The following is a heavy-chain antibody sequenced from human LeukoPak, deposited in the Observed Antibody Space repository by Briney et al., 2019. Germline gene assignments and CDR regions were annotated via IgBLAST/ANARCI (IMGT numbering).Heavy chain of an antibody. CDR2: IYSGGTT. D-gene: IGHD3-10*01. V-gene: IGHV3-53*01. J-gene: IGHJ2*01. Sequence: GGSLRLSCAASGFTVSSYYMSWVRQAPGKGLEWVSVIYSGGTTHYADSVRGRFTISRDNSKNTLYLQMNSLRAEDTAVYYCARDFYGSGCHRYFDLWGRGTLVTVSS. CDR3: ARDFYGSGCHRYFDL. CDR1: GFTVSSYY.